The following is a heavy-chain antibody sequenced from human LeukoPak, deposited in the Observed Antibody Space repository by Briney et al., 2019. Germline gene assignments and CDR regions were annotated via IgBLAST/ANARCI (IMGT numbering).Heavy chain of an antibody. CDR2: IYTGGST. J-gene: IGHJ4*02. CDR1: GFTVSSNY. Sequence: GGSLRLSCAASGFTVSSNYMSWFRRAPGKGLEWASVIYTGGSTYYPNSVKGRFTISRDNAKNSLYLQMNSLRAEDTAVYYCARESSGRSHPLDYWGQGTLVTVSS. D-gene: IGHD6-19*01. CDR3: ARESSGRSHPLDY. V-gene: IGHV3-66*01.